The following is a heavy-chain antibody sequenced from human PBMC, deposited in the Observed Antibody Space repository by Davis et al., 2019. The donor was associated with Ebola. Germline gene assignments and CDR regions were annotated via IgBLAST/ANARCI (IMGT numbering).Heavy chain of an antibody. CDR1: GFTFRRYA. CDR2: ISSEGRST. CDR3: IKDNIGWSFDY. Sequence: PGGSLRLSCSASGFTFRRYAMHWGRQAPGKGLEFVSTISSEGRSTFYADSVKGRFTISRDNSKNTLYLQMSSLRAEDTAVYYCIKDNIGWSFDYWGQGTLVTVSS. J-gene: IGHJ4*02. V-gene: IGHV3-64D*06. D-gene: IGHD3-3*01.